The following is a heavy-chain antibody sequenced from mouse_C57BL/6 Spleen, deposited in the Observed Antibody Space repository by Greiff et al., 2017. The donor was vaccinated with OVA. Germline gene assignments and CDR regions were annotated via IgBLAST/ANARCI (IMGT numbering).Heavy chain of an antibody. D-gene: IGHD4-1*01. CDR3: ARWEDYFDY. CDR2: IDPSDSYT. J-gene: IGHJ2*01. CDR1: TSYW. V-gene: IGHV1-50*01. Sequence: QVQLQQPGAELVKPGASVKLSFTSYWMQWVKQRPGQGLEWIGEIDPSDSYTNYNQKFKGKATLTVDTSSSTAYMQLSSLTSEDSAVYYCARWEDYFDYWGQGTTLTVSS.